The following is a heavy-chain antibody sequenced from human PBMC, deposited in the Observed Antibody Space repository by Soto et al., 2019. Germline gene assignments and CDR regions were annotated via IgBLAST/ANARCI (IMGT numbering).Heavy chain of an antibody. CDR1: GGAISGYF. CDR3: ARRYSSGTYPLDH. V-gene: IGHV4-59*01. Sequence: SETLSLTCTVSGGAISGYFWSWIRQSPGKGLEWIAYIYYDGSTSYNPSFKSRVRVSVDTPGNQFSLSLGSLTAADTAIYYCARRYSSGTYPLDHWGQGILVTVSS. D-gene: IGHD3-10*01. J-gene: IGHJ5*02. CDR2: IYYDGST.